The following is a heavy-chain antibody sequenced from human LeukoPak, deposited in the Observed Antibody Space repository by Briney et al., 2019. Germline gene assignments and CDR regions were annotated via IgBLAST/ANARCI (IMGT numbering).Heavy chain of an antibody. V-gene: IGHV3-30*03. J-gene: IGHJ3*02. Sequence: GRSLRLSCAASGFTFSSYGMHWVRQAPGKGLEWVAVISYDGSNKYYADSVKGRFTISRDNSKNTMYLQMNSLRAEDTAVYYCASLRGRAFDIWGQGTMVTVSS. CDR1: GFTFSSYG. CDR3: ASLRGRAFDI. CDR2: ISYDGSNK.